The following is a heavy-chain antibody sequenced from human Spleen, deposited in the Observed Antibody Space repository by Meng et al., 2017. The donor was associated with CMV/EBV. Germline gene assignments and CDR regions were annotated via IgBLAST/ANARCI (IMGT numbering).Heavy chain of an antibody. CDR1: GFTFSNYA. V-gene: IGHV3-23*01. D-gene: IGHD6-13*01. J-gene: IGHJ4*02. Sequence: GESLKISCAASGFTFSNYAMSWVRQAPGKGLEWVSAVTGSGGSTHYADSVKGRFTISRDNSKNTLYLQMNSLRVEDTAVYYCAKAFSSSWYREYYDYWGQGTLVTVSS. CDR2: VTGSGGST. CDR3: AKAFSSSWYREYYDY.